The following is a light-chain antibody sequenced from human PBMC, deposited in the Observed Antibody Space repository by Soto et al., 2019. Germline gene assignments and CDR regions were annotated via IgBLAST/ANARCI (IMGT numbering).Light chain of an antibody. Sequence: QSALTQPRSVSGSPGQSVTISCTGTSSDVGGYNYVSWYQQHPGKAPNLMIYDVSKRPSGVPDRFSGSKSGNTASLTISGLQAEDEADYYCCSYAGSYTFGFGGGTKVTVL. CDR2: DVS. CDR3: CSYAGSYTFG. J-gene: IGLJ3*02. CDR1: SSDVGGYNY. V-gene: IGLV2-11*01.